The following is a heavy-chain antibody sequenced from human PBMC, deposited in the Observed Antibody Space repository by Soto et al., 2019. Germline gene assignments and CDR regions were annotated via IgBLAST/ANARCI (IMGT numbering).Heavy chain of an antibody. V-gene: IGHV3-48*02. D-gene: IGHD3-10*01. CDR2: ISSSSSTI. J-gene: IGHJ6*02. Sequence: GGSLRLSCAASGFTFSSYSMNWVRQAPGKGLEWVSYISSSSSTIYYADSVKGRFTISRDNAKNSLYLQMNSLRDEDTAVCYCARDVSGSYRHYGMDVWGQGTTVTVSS. CDR3: ARDVSGSYRHYGMDV. CDR1: GFTFSSYS.